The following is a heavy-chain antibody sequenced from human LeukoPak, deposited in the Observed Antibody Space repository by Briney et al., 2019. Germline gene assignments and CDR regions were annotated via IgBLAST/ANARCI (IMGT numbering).Heavy chain of an antibody. J-gene: IGHJ6*02. CDR3: AGVRGENGMDV. D-gene: IGHD3-10*01. V-gene: IGHV1-69*04. CDR1: GGTFSSYA. Sequence: ASVKVSCKASGGTFSSYAISWVRQAPGQGLEWMGRITPILGIANYAQKFQGRVTITADKSTSTAYMELSSLRSEDTAVYYCAGVRGENGMDVWGQGTTVTVSS. CDR2: ITPILGIA.